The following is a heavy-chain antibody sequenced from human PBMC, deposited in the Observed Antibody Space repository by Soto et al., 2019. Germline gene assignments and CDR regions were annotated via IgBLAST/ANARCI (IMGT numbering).Heavy chain of an antibody. J-gene: IGHJ6*02. CDR2: IIPMFGTT. CDR1: GGTFGSYT. Sequence: QVHLVQSGAEVKKPGSSVKVSCTASGGTFGSYTVTWVRQAPGQGLEWMGEIIPMFGTTSYAQKLQGRVTLTADKSTTTAHMELSSLSSDDTAVYFCARQKAITPHFYSGMDVWGQWTTVTVSS. V-gene: IGHV1-69*06. CDR3: ARQKAITPHFYSGMDV.